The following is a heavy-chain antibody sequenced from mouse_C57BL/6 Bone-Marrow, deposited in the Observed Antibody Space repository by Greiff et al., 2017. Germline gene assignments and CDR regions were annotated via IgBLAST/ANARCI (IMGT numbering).Heavy chain of an antibody. CDR3: ARSYGYDGAWFAY. D-gene: IGHD2-2*01. CDR1: GYTFTSYW. J-gene: IGHJ3*01. Sequence: VQLQQSGAELAKPGASVKLSCKASGYTFTSYWMHWVKQRPGQGLEWIGYINPSSGYTKYNQKFKDKATLTADKSSSTAYMQLCSLTYGDSAVYYSARSYGYDGAWFAYWGQGTLGTVSA. CDR2: INPSSGYT. V-gene: IGHV1-7*01.